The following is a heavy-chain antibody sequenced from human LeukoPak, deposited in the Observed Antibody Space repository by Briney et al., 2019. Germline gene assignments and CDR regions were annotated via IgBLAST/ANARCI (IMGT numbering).Heavy chain of an antibody. CDR3: AREKRGLYYDSSGPYYYGMDV. J-gene: IGHJ6*02. Sequence: SETLSLTCTVSGGSISSYYWSWIRQPPGKGLEWIGYIYYSGSTNYNPSLKSRVTISVDTSKNQFSLKLSSVTAADTAVYYCAREKRGLYYDSSGPYYYGMDVWGQGTTVTVSS. V-gene: IGHV4-59*01. D-gene: IGHD3-22*01. CDR2: IYYSGST. CDR1: GGSISSYY.